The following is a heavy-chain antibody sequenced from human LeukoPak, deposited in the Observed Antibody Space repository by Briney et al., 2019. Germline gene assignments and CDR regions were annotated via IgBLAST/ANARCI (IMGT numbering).Heavy chain of an antibody. J-gene: IGHJ6*03. D-gene: IGHD2-2*01. CDR2: IYTSGST. V-gene: IGHV4-4*07. CDR3: ARSRDDCSSSSCNYYYYMDV. Sequence: PSETLSLTCTVSGGSISSYYWSWIRQPAGKGLEWIGRIYTSGSTYYNPSLKSRVTMSVDTSKNQFSLKLSSVTAADTAVYYCARSRDDCSSSSCNYYYYMDVWGKGTTVTVSS. CDR1: GGSISSYY.